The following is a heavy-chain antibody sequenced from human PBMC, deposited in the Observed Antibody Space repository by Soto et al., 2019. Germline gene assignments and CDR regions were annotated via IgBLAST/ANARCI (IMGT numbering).Heavy chain of an antibody. CDR3: AKGAGSGSYGDWFDP. CDR2: ISYDGSNK. Sequence: QVQLVESGGGVVQPGRSLRLSCAASGFTFSSYGMHWVRQAPGKGLEWVAVISYDGSNKYYADSVKGRFTISRDNSKNTLYLQMNSLRAEDTAVYYCAKGAGSGSYGDWFDPWGQGTLVTVSS. J-gene: IGHJ5*02. D-gene: IGHD3-10*01. CDR1: GFTFSSYG. V-gene: IGHV3-30*18.